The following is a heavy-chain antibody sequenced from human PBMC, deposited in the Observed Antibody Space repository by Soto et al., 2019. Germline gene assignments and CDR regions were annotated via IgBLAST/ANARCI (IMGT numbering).Heavy chain of an antibody. CDR3: AKNADCRGGAKCIVGWFDP. J-gene: IGHJ5*02. D-gene: IGHD2-15*01. CDR2: ISPGGIA. V-gene: IGHV4-4*02. Sequence: QVHLQESGPGLGEPSGALSLTCRVSGGSLGGHDWWAWVRPSPGKGLEWIGEISPGGIATYNPSHKNRVTISIDRSKSQFYLTLNSLTAADTAMYYCAKNADCRGGAKCIVGWFDPWGQGILVTVSS. CDR1: GGSLGGHDW.